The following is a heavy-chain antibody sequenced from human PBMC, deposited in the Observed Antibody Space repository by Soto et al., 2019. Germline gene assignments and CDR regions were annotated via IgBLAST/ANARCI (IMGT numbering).Heavy chain of an antibody. D-gene: IGHD3-3*01. CDR1: GGTFSSYA. CDR2: IIPIFGTA. V-gene: IGHV1-69*13. J-gene: IGHJ6*02. Sequence: ASVKVSCEASGGTFSSYAISWVRQAPGQGLEWMGGIIPIFGTANYAQKFQGRVTITADESTSTAYMELSSLRSEDTAGYYCARAVGEGEWLLFYYYYGMDVWGQGTTVTVSS. CDR3: ARAVGEGEWLLFYYYYGMDV.